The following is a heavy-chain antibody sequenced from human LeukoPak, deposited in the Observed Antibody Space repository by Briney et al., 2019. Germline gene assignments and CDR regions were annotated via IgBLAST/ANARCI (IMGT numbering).Heavy chain of an antibody. CDR2: INWNGGST. CDR3: ARRRVTVVRGPDITSYYFDY. Sequence: PGGSLRLSCAASGFTFGDDGMRWVRQAPGKGLEWVSGINWNGGSTGYADFVKGRFTISRDNAKNSLYLQMNSLRAEDTALYYCARRRVTVVRGPDITSYYFDYWGQGTLVTVSS. D-gene: IGHD3-10*01. V-gene: IGHV3-20*04. J-gene: IGHJ4*02. CDR1: GFTFGDDG.